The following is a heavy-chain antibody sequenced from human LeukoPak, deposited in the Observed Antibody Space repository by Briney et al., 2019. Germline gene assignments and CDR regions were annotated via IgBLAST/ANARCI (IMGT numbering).Heavy chain of an antibody. D-gene: IGHD6-13*01. Sequence: GGSLRLSCAASGFTFSSYWMSWVRQAPGKGLEWVANIKQDGSEKYYVDSVKGRFTISRDNAKDSLYLQMNSLRAEGTAVYYCARVGQQLGSYYYYGMDVWGQGTTVTVSS. J-gene: IGHJ6*02. V-gene: IGHV3-7*01. CDR2: IKQDGSEK. CDR1: GFTFSSYW. CDR3: ARVGQQLGSYYYYGMDV.